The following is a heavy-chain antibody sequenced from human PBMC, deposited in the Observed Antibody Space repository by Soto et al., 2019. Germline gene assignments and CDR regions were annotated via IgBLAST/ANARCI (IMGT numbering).Heavy chain of an antibody. Sequence: QVQLVETGGGVVQPGRSLKLSCTASGFTFSNHVMHWVRQAPGKGLEWVALIWLDGSDKYYADSVKGRFTISRDNSKNTLSLPSSRLSVAVSVVYYCATDPSYSSGILDYWGPGSLVTVSS. D-gene: IGHD3-22*01. CDR3: ATDPSYSSGILDY. CDR2: IWLDGSDK. CDR1: GFTFSNHV. J-gene: IGHJ4*02. V-gene: IGHV3-33*01.